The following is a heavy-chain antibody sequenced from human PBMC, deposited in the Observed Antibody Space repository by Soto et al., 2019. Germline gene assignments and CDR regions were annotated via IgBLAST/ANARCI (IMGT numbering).Heavy chain of an antibody. D-gene: IGHD6-6*01. V-gene: IGHV1-46*01. J-gene: IGHJ4*02. Sequence: ASVKVSCKASGYTFTSYGISWVRQAPGQGLEWMGIINPSGGSTSYAQKFQGRVTMTRDTSTSTVCMELSSLRSEDTAVYYCARATDSGIAAPSPLAFDYWGQGTLVTVSS. CDR3: ARATDSGIAAPSPLAFDY. CDR2: INPSGGST. CDR1: GYTFTSYG.